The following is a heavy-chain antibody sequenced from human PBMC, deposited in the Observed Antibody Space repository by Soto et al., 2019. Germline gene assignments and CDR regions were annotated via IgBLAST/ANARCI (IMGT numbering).Heavy chain of an antibody. V-gene: IGHV3-33*01. J-gene: IGHJ4*02. D-gene: IGHD4-17*01. Sequence: GGSLRLSCAASGFTFSSYGMHWVRQAPGKGLEWVAVIWYDGSNKYYADSVKGRFTISRDNSKNTLYLQMNSLRAEDTAVYYCARDCLELHVYGDHYFDYWGQGTLVTVSS. CDR2: IWYDGSNK. CDR3: ARDCLELHVYGDHYFDY. CDR1: GFTFSSYG.